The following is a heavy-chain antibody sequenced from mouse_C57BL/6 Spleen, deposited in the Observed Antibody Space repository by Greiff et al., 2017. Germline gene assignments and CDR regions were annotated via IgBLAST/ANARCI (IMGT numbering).Heavy chain of an antibody. D-gene: IGHD2-3*01. CDR3: ERYHDGYPHWAMDY. V-gene: IGHV1-64*01. J-gene: IGHJ4*01. Sequence: VQLQQPGAELVKPGASVKLSCKASGYTFTSYWMHWVKQRPGQGLEWIGMIHPNSGSTNYNEKFKSKATLTVDKSSSTAYMQLSSLTSEDSAVYYYERYHDGYPHWAMDYWGQGTSVTVSS. CDR2: IHPNSGST. CDR1: GYTFTSYW.